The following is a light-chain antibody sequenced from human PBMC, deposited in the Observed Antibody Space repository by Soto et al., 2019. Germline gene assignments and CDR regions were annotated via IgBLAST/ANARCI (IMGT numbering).Light chain of an antibody. CDR1: QSVSSSY. J-gene: IGKJ3*01. Sequence: EIVLTQSPGTLSLSPGERATLSCRASQSVSSSYLAWYQQQPGQAPSLLIYGATSTATSIPDRFSGSGSRTDFLLTISRLEPDDVAVYYCQHYGSSPLFTFGPGTKVEIK. V-gene: IGKV3-20*01. CDR2: GAT. CDR3: QHYGSSPLFT.